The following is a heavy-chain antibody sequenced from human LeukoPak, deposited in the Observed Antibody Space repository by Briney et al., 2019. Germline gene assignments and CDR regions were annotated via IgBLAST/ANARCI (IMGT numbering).Heavy chain of an antibody. CDR3: ARDTGGDYVWGSYRYYFDY. CDR2: ISSSGSTI. V-gene: IGHV3-11*01. J-gene: IGHJ4*02. Sequence: PGGSLRLSCAASGFTFSDYYMSWIRQAPGKGLEWVSHISSSGSTIYYADSVKGRFTISRDNAKNSLYLQMNSLRAEDTAVYYCARDTGGDYVWGSYRYYFDYWGQGTLVTVSS. D-gene: IGHD3-16*02. CDR1: GFTFSDYY.